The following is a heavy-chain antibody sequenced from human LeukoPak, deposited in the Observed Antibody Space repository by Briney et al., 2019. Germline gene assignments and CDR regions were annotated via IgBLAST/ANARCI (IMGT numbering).Heavy chain of an antibody. CDR2: IYSDGST. D-gene: IGHD6-13*01. Sequence: GGSLRLSCAASGFTVSSNYMSWVHQAPGEGLEWVSVIYSDGSTYYADSVKGRFTISRDNSKNTLNLQMNSLRAEDTAVYYCASSLPRYSSSWYLFNYWGQGTLVTVSS. CDR1: GFTVSSNY. J-gene: IGHJ4*02. V-gene: IGHV3-53*01. CDR3: ASSLPRYSSSWYLFNY.